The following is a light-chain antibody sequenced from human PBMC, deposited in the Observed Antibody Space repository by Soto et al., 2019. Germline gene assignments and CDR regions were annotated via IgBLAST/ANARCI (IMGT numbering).Light chain of an antibody. CDR3: QQYDDYPLT. J-gene: IGKJ4*01. V-gene: IGKV1-16*01. CDR2: RAS. CDR1: QSISSY. Sequence: DIQMTQSPSSLSASVGDRVTITCRASQSISSYLNWYQQKPGKARKSLIYRASNLQSGVPSRFIGSGSGTEFTLTINNLQPEDFATYFCQQYDDYPLTFGGGTKVDIK.